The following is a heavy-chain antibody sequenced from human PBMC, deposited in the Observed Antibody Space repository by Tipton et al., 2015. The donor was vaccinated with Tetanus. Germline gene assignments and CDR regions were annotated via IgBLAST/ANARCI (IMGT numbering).Heavy chain of an antibody. CDR2: IYSGSDA. Sequence: GSLRLSCAASGFTVSTNYMNWVRQAPGKGLEWVSVIYSGSDAYYADSVKGRFIISRDNSKNTLYFQMNSLRVEDTAVYYCARGGGRALPGTNTGWFDLWGQGALVTVSS. V-gene: IGHV3-66*01. CDR3: ARGGGRALPGTNTGWFDL. CDR1: GFTVSTNY. J-gene: IGHJ5*02. D-gene: IGHD1-14*01.